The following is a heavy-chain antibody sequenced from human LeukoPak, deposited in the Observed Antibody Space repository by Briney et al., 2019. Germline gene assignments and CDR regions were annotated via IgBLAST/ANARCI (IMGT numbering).Heavy chain of an antibody. V-gene: IGHV4-61*02. CDR2: IYTSGST. J-gene: IGHJ6*04. CDR3: ATGLWFGKYLDV. CDR1: GGSMSGNSYY. Sequence: PSETLSLTCTVSGGSMSGNSYYWSWIRQPAGKGLEWIGRIYTSGSTNYNPSLKSRVTISVDTSKNQFSLKLSSVTAADTAVYYCATGLWFGKYLDVWGKGTTVTISS. D-gene: IGHD3-10*01.